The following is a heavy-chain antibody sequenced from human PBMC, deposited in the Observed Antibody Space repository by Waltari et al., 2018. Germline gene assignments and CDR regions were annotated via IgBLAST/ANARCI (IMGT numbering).Heavy chain of an antibody. J-gene: IGHJ3*01. D-gene: IGHD5-12*01. CDR3: ATYIGASVGTAAFDV. CDR1: GVSITSNRHY. CDR2: VYYSGTT. Sequence: QLQLQESGPRLVRPSETLSLICRVSGVSITSNRHYWAWIRQSPGQGLAWIGTVYYSGTTYTGPSLKSRVSVSRDTSKNQVSLILGSVTAADMAVYYCATYIGASVGTAAFDVWGQGTMVTVSS. V-gene: IGHV4-39*01.